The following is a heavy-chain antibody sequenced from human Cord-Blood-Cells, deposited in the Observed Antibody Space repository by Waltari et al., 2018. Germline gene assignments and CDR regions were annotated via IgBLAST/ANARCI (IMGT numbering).Heavy chain of an antibody. D-gene: IGHD5-12*01. J-gene: IGHJ4*02. Sequence: QVQLVESGGGVVQPGRSLRLSCAASGFTFSSYGMHWVRQAPGKGLEWVAVILYDGSNKYYADSVKGRFTISRDNSKNTLYLQMNSLRAEDTAVYYCARDGMRSGYDLEDYWGQGTLVTVSS. CDR2: ILYDGSNK. CDR1: GFTFSSYG. CDR3: ARDGMRSGYDLEDY. V-gene: IGHV3-33*01.